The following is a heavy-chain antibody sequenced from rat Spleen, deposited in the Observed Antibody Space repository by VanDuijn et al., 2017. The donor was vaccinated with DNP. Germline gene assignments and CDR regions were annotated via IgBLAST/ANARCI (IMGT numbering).Heavy chain of an antibody. CDR1: GFTFSDYN. J-gene: IGHJ2*01. CDR3: AKAGGYSPWYFDY. Sequence: EVQLVKSGGGLIQPGRSLKLSCAASGFTFSDYNMAWVRQAPKKGLEWVATIIYDGSRTYYRDSVKGRFTISRDVTKTTLYLQMDSLRSEDTATYYCAKAGGYSPWYFDYWGQGVMVTVSS. V-gene: IGHV5S10*01. D-gene: IGHD1-11*01. CDR2: IIYDGSRT.